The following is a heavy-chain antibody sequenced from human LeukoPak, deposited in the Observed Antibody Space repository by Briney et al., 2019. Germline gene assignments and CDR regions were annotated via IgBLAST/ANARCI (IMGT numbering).Heavy chain of an antibody. Sequence: SETLSLTCAVSGGSISSGGYSWSWIRQPPGKGLEWIGYIYHSGSTYYNPSLKSRVTISVDTSKNQFSLKLSSVTAADTAVYYCARHYLPSPFDYWGQGTLVTVSS. CDR2: IYHSGST. CDR3: ARHYLPSPFDY. CDR1: GGSISSGGYS. V-gene: IGHV4-30-2*01. D-gene: IGHD1-26*01. J-gene: IGHJ4*02.